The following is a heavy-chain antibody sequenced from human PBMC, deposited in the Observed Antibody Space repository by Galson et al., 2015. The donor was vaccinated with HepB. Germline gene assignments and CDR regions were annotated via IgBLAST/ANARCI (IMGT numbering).Heavy chain of an antibody. Sequence: LRLSCAASGFTFSSYAMHWVRQAPGKGLEWVAVISYDGSNKYYADSVKGRFTISRDNSKNTLYLQMNSLRAEDTAVYYCAGGFWGGYSMDRYYYYGMDVWGQGTTVTVSS. V-gene: IGHV3-30-3*01. D-gene: IGHD3-3*01. CDR2: ISYDGSNK. J-gene: IGHJ6*02. CDR3: AGGFWGGYSMDRYYYYGMDV. CDR1: GFTFSSYA.